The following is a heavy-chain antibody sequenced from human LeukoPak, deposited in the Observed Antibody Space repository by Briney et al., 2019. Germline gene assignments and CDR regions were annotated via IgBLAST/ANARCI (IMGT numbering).Heavy chain of an antibody. CDR3: ARVAIADSFDP. V-gene: IGHV4-4*07. J-gene: IGHJ5*02. Sequence: SETLSLTCTVSGGSISSYYWSWIRQSDGKGLEWIGRMYISGTTNYNPSLKSRVTMSVDTSKNQFSLKLSSVTAADTAVYYCARVAIADSFDPWGQGTLVTVSS. CDR1: GGSISSYY. CDR2: MYISGTT. D-gene: IGHD6-13*01.